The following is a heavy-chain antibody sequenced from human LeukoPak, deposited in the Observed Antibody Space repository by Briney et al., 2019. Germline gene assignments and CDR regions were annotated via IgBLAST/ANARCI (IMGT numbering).Heavy chain of an antibody. CDR1: GFTFNTHW. D-gene: IGHD2-2*01. CDR3: SRRSGFSSIY. CDR2: ISPDGGAE. J-gene: IGHJ4*02. V-gene: IGHV3-7*01. Sequence: GGSLRLSCEASGFTFNTHWMNWVRHAPGKGLEWMANISPDGGAEVYVDSVKGRFTISRDNAKNSVYLQMNNVRAEDTGVYYCSRRSGFSSIYWGQGILVTVPS.